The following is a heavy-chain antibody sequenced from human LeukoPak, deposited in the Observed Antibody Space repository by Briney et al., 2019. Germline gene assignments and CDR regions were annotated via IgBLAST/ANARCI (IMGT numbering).Heavy chain of an antibody. CDR3: AISVTSQAFDI. D-gene: IGHD4-23*01. Sequence: GESLKISCKGSGYSFTSYWISWVRQMPGKGLEWMGRIDPSDSYTNYSPSFQGHVTISADKSVSTAYLQWSGLKASDTAMYYCAISVTSQAFDIWGQGTMVTVSS. CDR1: GYSFTSYW. V-gene: IGHV5-10-1*01. CDR2: IDPSDSYT. J-gene: IGHJ3*02.